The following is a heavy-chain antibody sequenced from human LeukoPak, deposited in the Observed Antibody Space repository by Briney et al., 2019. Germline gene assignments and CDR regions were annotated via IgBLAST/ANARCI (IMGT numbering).Heavy chain of an antibody. CDR3: ARANPRTTVNDFDY. D-gene: IGHD4-17*01. Sequence: SETLSLTCAVYGGSFSGYYWSWIRQPPGKGLEWIGEINHSGSTNYNPSLKSRVTISVDTSKNQFSPKLSSVTAADTAVYYCARANPRTTVNDFDYWGQGTLVTVSS. CDR1: GGSFSGYY. J-gene: IGHJ4*02. CDR2: INHSGST. V-gene: IGHV4-34*01.